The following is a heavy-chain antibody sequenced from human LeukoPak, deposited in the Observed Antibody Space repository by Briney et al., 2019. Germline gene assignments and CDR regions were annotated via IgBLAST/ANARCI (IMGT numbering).Heavy chain of an antibody. Sequence: GGSLRLSCAASGFIFSDYYMSWIRQAPGKGLEWVSAISGSGGSTYYADSVKGRFTISRDNSKNTLYLQMNSLRAEDTAVYYCAKGGLLGYSSIQDHYFDYWGQGTLVTVSS. V-gene: IGHV3-23*01. J-gene: IGHJ4*02. CDR1: GFIFSDYY. D-gene: IGHD6-13*01. CDR3: AKGGLLGYSSIQDHYFDY. CDR2: ISGSGGST.